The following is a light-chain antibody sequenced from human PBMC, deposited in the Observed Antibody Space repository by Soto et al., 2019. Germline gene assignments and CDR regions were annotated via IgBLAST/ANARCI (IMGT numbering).Light chain of an antibody. CDR3: QQYGRSPPWT. V-gene: IGKV3-20*01. CDR1: QSVSSGF. CDR2: GAS. Sequence: EIVLTQSPGTLSLSPGERATLSCRASQSVSSGFLAWYQQKPGQAPRLLIYGASSRATAIPDRFSGSGSGTDFTLTISRLEPEDFAVYYCQQYGRSPPWTFGQGPKVEIK. J-gene: IGKJ1*01.